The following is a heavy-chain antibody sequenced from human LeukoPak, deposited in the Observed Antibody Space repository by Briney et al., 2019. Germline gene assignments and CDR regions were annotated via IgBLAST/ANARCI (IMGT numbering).Heavy chain of an antibody. J-gene: IGHJ4*02. CDR3: ARDRSD. V-gene: IGHV3-23*01. CDR2: LNGGGGAT. CDR1: RLTFSSSA. Sequence: GGSLRLSCAASRLTFSSSAISWVRQAPGKGLEWLSTLNGGGGATYYADSVKGRFTISRDTSKNTLYLQMSSLRDEDTAVYYCARDRSDWGQGTLVTVSS.